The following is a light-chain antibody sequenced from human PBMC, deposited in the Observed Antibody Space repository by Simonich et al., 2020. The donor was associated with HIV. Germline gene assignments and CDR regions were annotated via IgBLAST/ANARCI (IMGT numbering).Light chain of an antibody. CDR3: QQSYSTPPT. J-gene: IGKJ4*01. Sequence: DIQMTQSPSSLSASVGDTVTITCRASQSISSFLNWYLQKPGKAPKLLIYAASSLQSGVPSKFSGSGSGTDFTLTISSLQREDFATYYCQQSYSTPPTFGGGTKVEIK. CDR2: AAS. V-gene: IGKV1-39*01. CDR1: QSISSF.